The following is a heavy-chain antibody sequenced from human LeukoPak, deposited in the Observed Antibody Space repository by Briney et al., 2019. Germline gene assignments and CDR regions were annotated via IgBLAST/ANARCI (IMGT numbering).Heavy chain of an antibody. CDR1: GFTFDYYA. D-gene: IGHD3-16*01. Sequence: GGSLRLSCVASGFTFDYYAMNWVRQAPGKGLEWVSYINIYNTIHYADSVKGRFTISRDNAKKSLYLQMNSLRAEDTAVYYCARGAGGGVITYWGQGALVTVSS. J-gene: IGHJ4*02. V-gene: IGHV3-69-1*01. CDR3: ARGAGGGVITY. CDR2: INIYNTI.